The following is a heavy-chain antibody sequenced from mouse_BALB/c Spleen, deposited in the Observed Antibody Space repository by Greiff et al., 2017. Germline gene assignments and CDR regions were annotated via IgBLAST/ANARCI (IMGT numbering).Heavy chain of an antibody. V-gene: IGHV2-6-4*01. J-gene: IGHJ3*01. CDR2: IWGGGST. CDR1: GFSLSRYS. D-gene: IGHD1-1*01. Sequence: VQRVESGPGLVAPSQSLSITCTVSGFSLSRYSVHWVRQPPGKGLEWLGMIWGGGSTDYNSALKSRLSISKDNSKSQVFLKMNSLQTDDTAMYYCARNEDTTVPFAYWGQGTLVTVSA. CDR3: ARNEDTTVPFAY.